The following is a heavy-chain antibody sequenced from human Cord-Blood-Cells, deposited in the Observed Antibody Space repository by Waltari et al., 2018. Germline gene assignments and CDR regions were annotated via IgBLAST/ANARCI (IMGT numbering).Heavy chain of an antibody. D-gene: IGHD4-17*01. CDR1: GGSISRGGYY. Sequence: QVQLQESGPGLVKPSQTLSLTCTVSGGSISRGGYYWSWIRQHPGKGLEWIGYIYYIGSTYYNPSLKSRVTISVDTSKNQFSLKLSSVTAADTAVYYCARPTVVTNDAFDIWGQGTMVTVSS. V-gene: IGHV4-31*03. CDR3: ARPTVVTNDAFDI. J-gene: IGHJ3*02. CDR2: IYYIGST.